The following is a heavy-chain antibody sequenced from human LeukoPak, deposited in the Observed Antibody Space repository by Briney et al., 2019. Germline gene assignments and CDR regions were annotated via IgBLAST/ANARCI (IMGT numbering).Heavy chain of an antibody. CDR2: ISYDGSNK. CDR3: AKAYSSGWKYYYYYMDV. V-gene: IGHV3-30*04. CDR1: GFTFSSYA. J-gene: IGHJ6*03. Sequence: GGSLRLSCAASGFTFSSYAMHWVRQAPGKGLEWVAVISYDGSNKYYADSVKGRFTISRDNSKNTLYLQMNSLRAEDTAVYYCAKAYSSGWKYYYYYMDVWGKGTTVTISS. D-gene: IGHD6-19*01.